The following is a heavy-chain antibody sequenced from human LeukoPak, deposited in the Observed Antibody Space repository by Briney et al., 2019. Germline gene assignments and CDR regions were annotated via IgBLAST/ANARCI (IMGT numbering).Heavy chain of an antibody. V-gene: IGHV3-23*01. CDR1: GFTFSTYG. Sequence: PGGSLRLSCAASGFTFSTYGMNWVRQAPGKGLEWVSSISDSGGNTYYADSVKGRFTISRDNSKNTLFLQMNSLRGDDTAKYYCAKRSLYSGTPYFDYWGQGTLVTVSS. CDR2: ISDSGGNT. D-gene: IGHD4-4*01. J-gene: IGHJ4*02. CDR3: AKRSLYSGTPYFDY.